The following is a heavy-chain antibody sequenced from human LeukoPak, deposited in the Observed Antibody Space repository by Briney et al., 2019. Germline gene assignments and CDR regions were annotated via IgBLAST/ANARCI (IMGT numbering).Heavy chain of an antibody. D-gene: IGHD2-15*01. J-gene: IGHJ6*03. CDR2: INQDGSEK. CDR1: GFTFSYYW. V-gene: IGHV3-7*01. Sequence: PGGSLRLSCAAPGFTFSYYWMSWVRQAPGGGLEWVANINQDGSEKHYVDSVKGRFTISTDNAKNSLYLQMNSLRAEDTAVYYCAREECFGSRCYSSNPTWYFYYMDVWGKGTTVTVSS. CDR3: AREECFGSRCYSSNPTWYFYYMDV.